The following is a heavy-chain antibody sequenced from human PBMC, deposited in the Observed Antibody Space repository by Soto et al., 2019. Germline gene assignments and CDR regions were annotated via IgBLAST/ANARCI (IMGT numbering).Heavy chain of an antibody. V-gene: IGHV4-59*01. CDR1: GGSISSYY. CDR2: IYYSGST. J-gene: IGHJ4*02. Sequence: QVQLQESGPGLVKPSETLSLTCTVSGGSISSYYWSRIRQPPGKGLEWIGYIYYSGSTNYNPSLKSRVTISVDTSKNQFSLKLSSVTAADTAVYYCARRWGPTFDFWGQGTLVTVSS. CDR3: ARRWGPTFDF. D-gene: IGHD1-26*01.